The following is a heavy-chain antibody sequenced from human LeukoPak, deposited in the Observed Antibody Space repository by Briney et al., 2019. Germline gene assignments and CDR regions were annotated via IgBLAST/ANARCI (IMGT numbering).Heavy chain of an antibody. D-gene: IGHD1-26*01. V-gene: IGHV1-2*02. CDR3: ARHPYSGSYHFDY. CDR2: INPNSGGT. CDR1: GYTFTSYV. Sequence: ASVKVSCKASGYTFTSYVINWVRQAPGQGLEWMGWINPNSGGTNSAQKFQGRVTMTRDTSISTAYMELSRLTSDDTAVYYCARHPYSGSYHFDYWGQGTLVTVSS. J-gene: IGHJ4*02.